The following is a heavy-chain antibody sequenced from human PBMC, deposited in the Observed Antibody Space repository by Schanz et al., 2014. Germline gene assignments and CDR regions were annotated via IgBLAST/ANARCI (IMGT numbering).Heavy chain of an antibody. CDR2: ISSSSSTI. D-gene: IGHD3-22*01. J-gene: IGHJ3*01. Sequence: VQLVESGGDLVKPGGSLRLSCAASGFTFTNYAMTWVRQAPGKGLEWVSYISSSSSTIYYADSVKGRFTISRDNAKNSLYLQMNSLRAEDTGVYYCARGREVVAKIFDVWGQGTMVTVSS. CDR3: ARGREVVAKIFDV. CDR1: GFTFTNYA. V-gene: IGHV3-48*01.